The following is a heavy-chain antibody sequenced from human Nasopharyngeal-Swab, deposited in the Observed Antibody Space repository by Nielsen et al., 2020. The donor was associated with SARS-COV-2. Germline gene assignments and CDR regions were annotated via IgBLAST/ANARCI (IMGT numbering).Heavy chain of an antibody. CDR2: IYPGDSDT. CDR1: GYRFLSYW. Sequence: GGSLRLSCTGSGYRFLSYWIGWVRQMPGKGLEWMGIIYPGDSDTRYSPSFQGQVAISADKSISTAYLQWSSLKASDTAMYYCARTAIEGGYYRGDAFDIWGQGTMVTVSS. V-gene: IGHV5-51*01. J-gene: IGHJ3*02. D-gene: IGHD3-22*01. CDR3: ARTAIEGGYYRGDAFDI.